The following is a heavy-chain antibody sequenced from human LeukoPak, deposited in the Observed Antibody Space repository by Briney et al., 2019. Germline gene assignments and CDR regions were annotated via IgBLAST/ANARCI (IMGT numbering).Heavy chain of an antibody. D-gene: IGHD2-2*01. Sequence: SETLSLTCTVSGDSISTSNSYWGWIRQPPGKGLEWIGSIYYSGNTYYNASLKSRVTISVDTSKNQFSLKLSSVTAADTAVYYCARVRYCSSTSCYENYMDVWGKGTTVTVSS. CDR3: ARVRYCSSTSCYENYMDV. V-gene: IGHV4-39*01. J-gene: IGHJ6*03. CDR1: GDSISTSNSY. CDR2: IYYSGNT.